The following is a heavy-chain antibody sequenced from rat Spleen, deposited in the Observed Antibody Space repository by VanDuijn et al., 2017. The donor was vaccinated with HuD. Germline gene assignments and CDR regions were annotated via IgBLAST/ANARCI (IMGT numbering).Heavy chain of an antibody. CDR3: VRANRESYAHFDY. V-gene: IGHV2-43*01. Sequence: QVQLKESGPGLVQPSQTLSLTCTVSGFSLTTYHVSWVRQPPGKGLEWMGVIWTGGNTAYNSLLKSRLSISRDTSKSQVFLKMNSLQTEDTATYYCVRANRESYAHFDYWGQGVMVTVSS. CDR1: GFSLTTYH. D-gene: IGHD1-12*01. J-gene: IGHJ2*01. CDR2: IWTGGNT.